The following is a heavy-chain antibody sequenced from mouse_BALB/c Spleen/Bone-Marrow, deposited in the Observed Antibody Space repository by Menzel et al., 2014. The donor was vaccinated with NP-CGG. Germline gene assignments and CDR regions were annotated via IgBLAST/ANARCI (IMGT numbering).Heavy chain of an antibody. V-gene: IGHV1-5*01. Sequence: SGTVLARPGASVKMSCKASGYTFTSYWMHWVKQRPGQGLEWIGAIYPGNSDTSYNQKFKGKAKLPAVTSTSTAYMELSSLTNEDSAVYYCTRVIYYGYAWFAYWGRGTLVTVSA. CDR2: IYPGNSDT. D-gene: IGHD2-2*01. CDR1: GYTFTSYW. CDR3: TRVIYYGYAWFAY. J-gene: IGHJ3*01.